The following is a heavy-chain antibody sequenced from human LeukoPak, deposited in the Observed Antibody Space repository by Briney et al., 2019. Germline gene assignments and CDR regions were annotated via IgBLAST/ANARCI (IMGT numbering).Heavy chain of an antibody. CDR2: INGGGGST. CDR3: ARVSAGVIGMKDVFDI. J-gene: IGHJ3*02. V-gene: IGHV3-23*01. CDR1: GFTFSNYA. Sequence: GGSLRLSCAASGFTFSNYAMSWVRQAPGKGLEWVSVINGGGGSTYYADSVKGRFTISRDNAKNSLYLQMNSLRAEDTAVYYCARVSAGVIGMKDVFDIWGQGTMVTVSS. D-gene: IGHD3-16*02.